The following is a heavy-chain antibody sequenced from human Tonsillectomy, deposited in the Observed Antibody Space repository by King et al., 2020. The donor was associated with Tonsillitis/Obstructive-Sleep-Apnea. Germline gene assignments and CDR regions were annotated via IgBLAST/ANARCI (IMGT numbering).Heavy chain of an antibody. CDR2: ISYDGSNK. Sequence: QLVQSGGGVVQPGRSLRLSCAASGFTFSSYAMHWVRQAPGKGLEWVAVISYDGSNKYYADSVKGRFTIPRDNSKNTLYLQMNSLRAEDTAVYYCARAGMDYDSSGYRHDAFDIWGQGTMVTVSS. J-gene: IGHJ3*02. V-gene: IGHV3-30*04. D-gene: IGHD3-22*01. CDR3: ARAGMDYDSSGYRHDAFDI. CDR1: GFTFSSYA.